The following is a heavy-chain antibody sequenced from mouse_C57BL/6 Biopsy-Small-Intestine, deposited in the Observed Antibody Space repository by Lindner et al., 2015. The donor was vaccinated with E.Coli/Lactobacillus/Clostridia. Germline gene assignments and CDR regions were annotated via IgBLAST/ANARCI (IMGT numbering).Heavy chain of an antibody. V-gene: IGHV1-81*01. CDR3: ARDPIAAPLDS. CDR1: GDSFSNYA. CDR2: IIPIFATA. D-gene: IGHD3-1*01. J-gene: IGHJ4*01. Sequence: SVKVSCKASGDSFSNYAINWVRQAPGQGLEWMGGIIPIFATADYAQKFQGRLTITADASTNTAYMELSSLRSDDSAVYYCARDPIAAPLDSWGQGTLVTVSS.